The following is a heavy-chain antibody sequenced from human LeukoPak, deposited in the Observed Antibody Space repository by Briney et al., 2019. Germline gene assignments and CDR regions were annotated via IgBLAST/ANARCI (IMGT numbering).Heavy chain of an antibody. J-gene: IGHJ4*02. CDR3: AKDGRFGEPPFDY. V-gene: IGHV3-9*01. CDR2: ISWNSGSI. CDR1: GITFDDYA. Sequence: GGSLLLSCAASGITFDDYAMHWVWQAPGKGLEWVSGISWNSGSIGYADSVKGRFTISRDNAKNSLHLQMNSLRAEDTALYYCAKDGRFGEPPFDYWGQGTLVTVSS. D-gene: IGHD3-10*01.